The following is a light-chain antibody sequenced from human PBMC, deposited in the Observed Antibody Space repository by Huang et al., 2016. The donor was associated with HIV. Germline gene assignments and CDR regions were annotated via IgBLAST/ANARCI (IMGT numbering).Light chain of an antibody. Sequence: DIQMTQSPSSLSASVGDRFSITCRASHDIYNYLAWYQQKPGKPPKLLISAASTLQSGVPSRFSGSGSGTEFTLTISSLQPEDVATYYCQKYNSAPPTFGQGTKVEIK. V-gene: IGKV1-27*01. J-gene: IGKJ1*01. CDR2: AAS. CDR1: HDIYNY. CDR3: QKYNSAPPT.